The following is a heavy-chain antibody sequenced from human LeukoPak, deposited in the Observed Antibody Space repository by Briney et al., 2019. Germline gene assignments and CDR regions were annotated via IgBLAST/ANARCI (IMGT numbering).Heavy chain of an antibody. Sequence: GGSLRLSCAASGFTFSSYAMSWVRQAPGKGLEWVSGISGSGGTTYSADSVKGRFTISRDNSKNTLYLQMNSLRAEDTAVYYSAKGRTKAYGSGSYKDYWGQGTLVTVSS. CDR2: ISGSGGTT. D-gene: IGHD3-10*01. CDR3: AKGRTKAYGSGSYKDY. CDR1: GFTFSSYA. J-gene: IGHJ4*02. V-gene: IGHV3-23*01.